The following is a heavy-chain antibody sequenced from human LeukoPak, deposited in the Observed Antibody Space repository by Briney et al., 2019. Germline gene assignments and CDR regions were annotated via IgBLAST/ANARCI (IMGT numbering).Heavy chain of an antibody. J-gene: IGHJ6*03. Sequence: ASVKVSCKASGYTFNGYGISWVRQAPGQGLEWMGWISAHNGNTNYEEKVQGRVTMATDTSTSTAYMELRSLRSDDTAVYYCARDKGTVATYYYYYMDVWGKGTTVTVSS. V-gene: IGHV1-18*01. CDR3: ARDKGTVATYYYYYMDV. D-gene: IGHD6-19*01. CDR1: GYTFNGYG. CDR2: ISAHNGNT.